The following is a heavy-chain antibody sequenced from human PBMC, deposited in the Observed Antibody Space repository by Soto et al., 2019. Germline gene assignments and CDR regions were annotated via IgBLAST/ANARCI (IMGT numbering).Heavy chain of an antibody. CDR2: VYATGST. J-gene: IGHJ3*01. CDR1: GGSLHNYY. D-gene: IGHD3-10*01. V-gene: IGHV4-59*01. CDR3: ARGENDYGGNKGASDV. Sequence: PSETLSLTCTASGGSLHNYYWSWIRQTPGKGLEWIGYVYATGSTKYHPSLQSRVTITADTANNEFSLSLTSVTAADTAVYYCARGENDYGGNKGASDVWGPGKMVNVS.